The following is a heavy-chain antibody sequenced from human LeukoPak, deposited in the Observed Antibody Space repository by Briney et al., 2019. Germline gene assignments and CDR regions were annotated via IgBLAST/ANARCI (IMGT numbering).Heavy chain of an antibody. V-gene: IGHV3-7*01. Sequence: GGSLRLSCAASGFTFSSYWMSWVRQAPGKGLEGVANIKQDGSEKYYVDSVKGRFTISRDNAKNSLYLQMNSLRAEDTAVYYCARTRVTMVRGDYYFDYWGQGTLVTVSS. CDR1: GFTFSSYW. J-gene: IGHJ4*02. CDR2: IKQDGSEK. CDR3: ARTRVTMVRGDYYFDY. D-gene: IGHD3-10*01.